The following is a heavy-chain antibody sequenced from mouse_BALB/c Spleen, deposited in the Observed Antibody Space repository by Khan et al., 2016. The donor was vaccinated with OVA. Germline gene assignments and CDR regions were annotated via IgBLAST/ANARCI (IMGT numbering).Heavy chain of an antibody. Sequence: EVKLVESGGGLVKLGGSLKLSCAASGFTFSSYYMSWVRQTPEKRLELVAAIKSNGGSIYYPDTVKGRFTISRDNAKNTLYLQMSSLKSEDTALYYCAGRYGYDGEVAYWGQGTLVTVSA. CDR1: GFTFSSYY. CDR2: IKSNGGSI. D-gene: IGHD2-2*01. J-gene: IGHJ3*01. V-gene: IGHV5-6-2*01. CDR3: AGRYGYDGEVAY.